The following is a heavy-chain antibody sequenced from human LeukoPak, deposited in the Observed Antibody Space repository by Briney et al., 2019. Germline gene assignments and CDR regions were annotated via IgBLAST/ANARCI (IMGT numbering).Heavy chain of an antibody. J-gene: IGHJ4*02. D-gene: IGHD1-26*01. CDR1: GYSFNSYW. V-gene: IGHV5-51*01. CDR3: ARHQIVGATRSPFDY. Sequence: GASLKISCKGSGYSFNSYWIGWVRQLPGKGLEWMGIIYPGDSDTRYSPSFQGQVTISADKSINTAYLQWSSLKASDTAMYYCARHQIVGATRSPFDYWGQGTLVTVSS. CDR2: IYPGDSDT.